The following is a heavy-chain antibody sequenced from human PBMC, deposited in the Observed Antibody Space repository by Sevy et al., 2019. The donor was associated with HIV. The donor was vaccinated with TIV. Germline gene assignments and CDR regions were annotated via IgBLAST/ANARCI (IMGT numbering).Heavy chain of an antibody. V-gene: IGHV1-69*13. CDR2: IIPIFGTA. Sequence: SVKVSCKASGGTFSSYAISWVRQSPGQGLEWMGGIIPIFGTANYAQKFQGRVTITADESTSTAYMELSSLRSEDTAVYYCARDVGITIFGVVTNWFDPWGQRTLVTVSS. J-gene: IGHJ5*02. CDR3: ARDVGITIFGVVTNWFDP. D-gene: IGHD3-3*01. CDR1: GGTFSSYA.